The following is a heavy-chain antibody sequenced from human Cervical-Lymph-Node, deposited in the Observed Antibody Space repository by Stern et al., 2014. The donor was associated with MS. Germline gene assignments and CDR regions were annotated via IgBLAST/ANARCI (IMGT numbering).Heavy chain of an antibody. V-gene: IGHV3-11*01. CDR1: GFTFRDYY. CDR2: IRSSGRTI. CDR3: ARDSPSWGWCFDY. Sequence: VQLVESGGGLVKPGGSLRLSCAASGFTFRDYYMSWIRQAPGKGLERVSYIRSSGRTIYYADSVKGRFNISRDNAKNSLYLQMNSLRAEDTAVYYCARDSPSWGWCFDYWGQGTLVTVSS. J-gene: IGHJ4*02. D-gene: IGHD6-19*01.